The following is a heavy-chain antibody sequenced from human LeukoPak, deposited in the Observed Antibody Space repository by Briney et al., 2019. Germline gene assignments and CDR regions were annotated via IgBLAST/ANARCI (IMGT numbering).Heavy chain of an antibody. CDR2: ISNSGDIR. J-gene: IGHJ4*02. D-gene: IGHD1-26*01. Sequence: GGSLRLSCVDSGFSFSDYEMAWVRQALGMGLEWISYISNSGDIRRYADAVKGRFAISRDNAKNSVSLQMNSLRADDTGLYFCAGGPQYSGSYGDWGQGTLVTVSS. CDR3: AGGPQYSGSYGD. CDR1: GFSFSDYE. V-gene: IGHV3-48*03.